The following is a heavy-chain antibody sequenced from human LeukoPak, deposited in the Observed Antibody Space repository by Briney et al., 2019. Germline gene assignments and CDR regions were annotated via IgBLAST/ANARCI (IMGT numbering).Heavy chain of an antibody. CDR3: ARVYYSNSYDYWYFDL. Sequence: PSETLSLTCTVSGGSISSYYWSWIRQPPGKGLEWIGYIYYSGSTNYNPSLKSRVTISVDTSKNQFSLKLSSVTAADTAVYYCARVYYSNSYDYWYFDLWGRGTLVTVSS. V-gene: IGHV4-59*01. J-gene: IGHJ2*01. CDR2: IYYSGST. CDR1: GGSISSYY. D-gene: IGHD6-13*01.